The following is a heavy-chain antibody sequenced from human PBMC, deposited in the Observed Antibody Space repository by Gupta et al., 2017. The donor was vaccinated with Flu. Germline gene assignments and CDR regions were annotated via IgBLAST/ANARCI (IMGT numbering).Heavy chain of an antibody. D-gene: IGHD2-2*01. CDR3: ARDRPSLDLVVVPAANEAFDV. CDR2: ISSRSEYI. Sequence: EVQLVESGGGLVKTGGSLRLSCEASGFTFSSYILNWVRKAPGKGLEWVSSISSRSEYIYYADSVKGRFTISRDNAKNSVYLQMNSLRGQDTAVYYCARDRPSLDLVVVPAANEAFDVWGQGTMVTVSS. V-gene: IGHV3-21*01. CDR1: GFTFSSYI. J-gene: IGHJ3*01.